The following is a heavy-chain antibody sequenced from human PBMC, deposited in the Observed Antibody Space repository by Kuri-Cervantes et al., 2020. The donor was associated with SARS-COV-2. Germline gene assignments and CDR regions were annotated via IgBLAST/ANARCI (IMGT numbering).Heavy chain of an antibody. CDR2: IYSGGSS. CDR3: ARYGAVERDYYYYYCMDV. CDR1: GFTVSSNY. V-gene: IGHV3-66*01. D-gene: IGHD1-1*01. Sequence: GESLRLSCAASGFTVSSNYMSWVRQAPGKGLEWVSVIYSGGSSSYADSVKGRFTICRDNSKDTLYLQMNSLRAEDTAVYYCARYGAVERDYYYYYCMDVWGQGTTVTVSS. J-gene: IGHJ6*02.